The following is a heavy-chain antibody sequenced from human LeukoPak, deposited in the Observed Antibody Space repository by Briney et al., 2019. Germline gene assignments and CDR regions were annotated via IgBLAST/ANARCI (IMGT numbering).Heavy chain of an antibody. CDR3: ARDLPAAVD. CDR2: ISRDSNDI. J-gene: IGHJ4*02. CDR1: GFSFSSYS. V-gene: IGHV3-21*01. Sequence: GGSLRLSCEASGFSFSSYSMSWVRQAPGKGLEWVSFISRDSNDIYHADSVKGRFTISRDNVKNSLYLQMNSLRAEDTAVYYCARDLPAAVDWGQGTQVTVSS. D-gene: IGHD2-2*01.